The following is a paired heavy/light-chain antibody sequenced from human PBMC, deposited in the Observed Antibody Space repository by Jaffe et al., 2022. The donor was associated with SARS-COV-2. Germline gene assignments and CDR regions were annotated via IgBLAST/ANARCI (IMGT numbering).Light chain of an antibody. CDR3: SSYTSSSRYV. V-gene: IGLV2-14*01. CDR2: EVS. Sequence: QSALTQPASVSGSPGQSITISCTGTSSDVGGYNYVSWYQQHPGKAPKLMIYEVSNRPSGVPDRFSGSKSGNTASLTISGLQAEDEADYYCSSYTSSSRYVFGTGTKVTVL. CDR1: SSDVGGYNY. J-gene: IGLJ1*01.
Heavy chain of an antibody. Sequence: QLQLQESGPGLVKPSETLSLTCTVSGGSISSSSYYWGWIRQPPGKGLEWIGSIYYSGSTYYNPSLKSRVTISVDTSKNQFSLKLSSVTAADTAVYYCARMGFPMDYGDYERDHYGMDVWGQGTTVTVSS. D-gene: IGHD4-17*01. J-gene: IGHJ6*02. V-gene: IGHV4-39*01. CDR3: ARMGFPMDYGDYERDHYGMDV. CDR1: GGSISSSSYY. CDR2: IYYSGST.